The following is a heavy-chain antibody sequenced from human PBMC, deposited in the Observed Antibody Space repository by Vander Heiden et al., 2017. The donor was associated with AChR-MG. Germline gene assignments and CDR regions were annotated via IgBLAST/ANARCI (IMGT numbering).Heavy chain of an antibody. V-gene: IGHV4-34*01. Sequence: QVQLQQWGAGLFKPSETLSLTCAVYGGSFSGYYWSWIRQPPGKGLEWIGEINHSGSTNYNPSLKSRVTISVDTSKNQFSLKLSSVTAADTAVYYCARAPRRSYDYWGHGTLVTVSS. J-gene: IGHJ4*01. D-gene: IGHD3-10*01. CDR1: GGSFSGYY. CDR2: INHSGST. CDR3: ARAPRRSYDY.